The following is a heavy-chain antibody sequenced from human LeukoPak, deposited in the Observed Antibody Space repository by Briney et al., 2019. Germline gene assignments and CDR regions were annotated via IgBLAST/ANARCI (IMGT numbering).Heavy chain of an antibody. V-gene: IGHV1-2*02. Sequence: ASVKVSCKASGYTFTGYYMHWVRQAPGQGLEWMGWINPNSGGTNYAQKFQGRVTMTRDTSISTAYMELSRLRSDDTAVYYCARADFYDSSLGFDYWGQGILVTVSS. D-gene: IGHD3-22*01. CDR2: INPNSGGT. CDR1: GYTFTGYY. J-gene: IGHJ4*02. CDR3: ARADFYDSSLGFDY.